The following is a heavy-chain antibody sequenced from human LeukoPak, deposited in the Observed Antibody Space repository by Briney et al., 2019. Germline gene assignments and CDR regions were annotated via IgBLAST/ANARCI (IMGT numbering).Heavy chain of an antibody. CDR1: GGSISSYY. Sequence: SETLSLTCTVSGGSISSYYWSWIRQPPGKGLEWIGYIYYSGSTNYNPSLKSRVTISVDTSKNQFSLKPSSVTAADTAVYYCARPLGAHGAFDIWGQGTMVTVSS. V-gene: IGHV4-59*01. CDR3: ARPLGAHGAFDI. CDR2: IYYSGST. J-gene: IGHJ3*02. D-gene: IGHD1-26*01.